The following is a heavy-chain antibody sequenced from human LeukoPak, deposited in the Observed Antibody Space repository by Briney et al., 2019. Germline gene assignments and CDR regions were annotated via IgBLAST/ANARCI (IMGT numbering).Heavy chain of an antibody. J-gene: IGHJ6*03. CDR2: ISSSGNNI. D-gene: IGHD3-22*01. V-gene: IGHV3-48*03. CDR1: GFTFSSYE. CDR3: ARDRVYYDSTVFYYDMDV. Sequence: TGGSLRLSCAASGFTFSSYEMNWVRQAPGKGLEWVSYISSSGNNIYYADSVKGRLTLSRDNAKNSLYLQMNSLRAEDTAVYYCARDRVYYDSTVFYYDMDVWGKGATVTVSS.